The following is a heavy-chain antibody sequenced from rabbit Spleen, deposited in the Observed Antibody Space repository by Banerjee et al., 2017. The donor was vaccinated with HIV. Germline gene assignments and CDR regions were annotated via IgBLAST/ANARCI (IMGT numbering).Heavy chain of an antibody. D-gene: IGHD8-1*01. CDR2: IAGSSSGFT. Sequence: QSLEESGGDLVKPEGSLTLTCTVSGIDFSSYYLDSMCWVRQAPGKGLEWISCIAGSSSGFTYSATWAKGRFTCSKTSSTTVTLQMTSLTVADTATYFCARDTASSFSSYGMDLWGPGTLVTVS. J-gene: IGHJ6*01. CDR3: ARDTASSFSSYGMDL. CDR1: GIDFSSYYLDS. V-gene: IGHV1S40*01.